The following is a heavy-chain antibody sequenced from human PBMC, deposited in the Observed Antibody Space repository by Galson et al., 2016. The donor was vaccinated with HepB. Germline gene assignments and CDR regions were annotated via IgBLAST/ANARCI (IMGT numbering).Heavy chain of an antibody. Sequence: SVKVSCKASGYIFTSHGISWVRQAPGQGLEWLGWINPYNGNTNYVQKFQGRVTMTTDTSTSTAYMELRSLRSDDTAVYYCARASQLATRTYYYYGMDVWGQGTTVTGSS. V-gene: IGHV1-18*01. CDR1: GYIFTSHG. D-gene: IGHD1-1*01. CDR2: INPYNGNT. CDR3: ARASQLATRTYYYYGMDV. J-gene: IGHJ6*02.